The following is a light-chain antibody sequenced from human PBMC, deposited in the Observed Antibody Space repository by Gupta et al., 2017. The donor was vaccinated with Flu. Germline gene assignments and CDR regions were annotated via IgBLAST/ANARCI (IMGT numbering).Light chain of an antibody. J-gene: IGKJ2*03. V-gene: IGKV1-39*01. CDR1: QGIREK. Sequence: DIQVTQSPPSLSASVGDRVTISCRASQGIREKLSWYQQRPGQAPQSLIHSSSQLQSGVPSRFSGSGSGTDFTLTISSLQPEDSGTFYCQQCYITPFSFGQGTRLEI. CDR3: QQCYITPFS. CDR2: SSS.